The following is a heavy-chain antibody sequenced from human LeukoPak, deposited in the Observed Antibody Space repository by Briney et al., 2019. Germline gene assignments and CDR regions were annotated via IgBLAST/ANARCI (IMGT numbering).Heavy chain of an antibody. CDR3: ASVPYHGSGREYYFDY. CDR1: GGTFSSYA. D-gene: IGHD3-10*01. V-gene: IGHV1-69*05. Sequence: ASVKVSCKASGGTFSSYAISWVRQAPGQGLEWMGGIIPIFGTANYAQKFQGRVTITTDESTSTAYMELSSLRSEDTAVYYCASVPYHGSGREYYFDYWGQGTLVTVSS. J-gene: IGHJ4*02. CDR2: IIPIFGTA.